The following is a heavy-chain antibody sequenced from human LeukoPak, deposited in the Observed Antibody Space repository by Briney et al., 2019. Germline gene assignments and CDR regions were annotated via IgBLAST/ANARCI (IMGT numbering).Heavy chain of an antibody. CDR3: ARDPAMVVGMDV. J-gene: IGHJ6*02. D-gene: IGHD5-18*01. Sequence: GRSLRLSCAASGFTLRSSAVHCGPQAPGGGLDWLAVISFDGTSKFYTDSVKGRFTISRDNSKNTLYLQMNSLRAEDTAVYHCARDPAMVVGMDVWGQGTTVTVSS. CDR2: ISFDGTSK. CDR1: GFTLRSSA. V-gene: IGHV3-30-3*01.